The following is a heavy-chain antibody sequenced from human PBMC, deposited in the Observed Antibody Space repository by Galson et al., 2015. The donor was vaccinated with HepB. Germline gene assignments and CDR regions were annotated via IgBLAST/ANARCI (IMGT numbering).Heavy chain of an antibody. V-gene: IGHV1-69*04. CDR1: GGTFSSYA. CDR2: IIPILGIA. CDR3: ARESVYYGMDV. J-gene: IGHJ6*02. Sequence: SVKVSCKASGGTFSSYAISWVRQAPGQGLEWMGRIIPILGIANYAQKFQGRVTITADKSTSTAYMELSSLRSEDTAVYYCARESVYYGMDVWGQGTTVTVSS.